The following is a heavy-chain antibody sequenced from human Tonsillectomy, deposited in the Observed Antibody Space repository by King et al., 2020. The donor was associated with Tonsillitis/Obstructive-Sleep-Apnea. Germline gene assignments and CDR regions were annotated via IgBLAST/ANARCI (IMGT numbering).Heavy chain of an antibody. J-gene: IGHJ3*02. CDR1: GFSLSTSGVG. CDR3: AHGAVAGHGVDAFDI. CDR2: IYWDDDK. V-gene: IGHV2-5*02. Sequence: FTLKESGPTLVKPTQTLTLTCTFSGFSLSTSGVGVGWIRQPPGKALEWLALIYWDDDKRYSPSLKNRLTITKDTSKNQVVLTMTNTDPVDTATYYCAHGAVAGHGVDAFDIWGQGTMVTVSS. D-gene: IGHD6-19*01.